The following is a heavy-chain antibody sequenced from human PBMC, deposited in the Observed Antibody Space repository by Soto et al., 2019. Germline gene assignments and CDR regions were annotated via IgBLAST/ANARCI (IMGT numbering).Heavy chain of an antibody. CDR3: ARDGCSGASCYDY. Sequence: SVKVSCNASGGTCSSYTISWVRQAPGQGLEWMGRIIPILGIANYAQKFQGRVTITADKSTSTAYMELSSLRSEDTAVYYCARDGCSGASCYDYWGQGTLVTVSS. J-gene: IGHJ4*02. CDR1: GGTCSSYT. D-gene: IGHD2-15*01. V-gene: IGHV1-69*04. CDR2: IIPILGIA.